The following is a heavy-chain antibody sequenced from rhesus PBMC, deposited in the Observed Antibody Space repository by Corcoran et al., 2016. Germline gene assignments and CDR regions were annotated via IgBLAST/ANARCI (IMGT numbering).Heavy chain of an antibody. J-gene: IGHJ4*01. V-gene: IGHV1-198*02. CDR2: SIPLFVNT. Sequence: QVQLVQSGAEVKKTGASVKVSGKAYGCTFGSYAISWVRQGPGEGLEWMGVSIPLFVNTHSSETFQGRVPMTADTSTSTAYMELSSLISEDTAVYYCARGGIQRVQPIDYWGQGVLVTVSS. D-gene: IGHD5-42*01. CDR3: ARGGIQRVQPIDY. CDR1: GCTFGSYA.